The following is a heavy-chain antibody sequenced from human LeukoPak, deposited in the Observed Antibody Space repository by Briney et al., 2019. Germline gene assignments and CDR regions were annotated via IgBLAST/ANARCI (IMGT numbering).Heavy chain of an antibody. J-gene: IGHJ2*01. CDR2: ISWNSGSI. V-gene: IGHV3-9*01. D-gene: IGHD6-13*01. CDR1: GFTFSSYA. Sequence: GGSLRLSCSASGFTFSSYAMHWVRQAPGKGLEWVSGISWNSGSIGYADSVKGRFTISRDNAKNSLYLQMNSLRAEDTALYYCAKEGIAAAGKRYFDLWGRGTLVTVSS. CDR3: AKEGIAAAGKRYFDL.